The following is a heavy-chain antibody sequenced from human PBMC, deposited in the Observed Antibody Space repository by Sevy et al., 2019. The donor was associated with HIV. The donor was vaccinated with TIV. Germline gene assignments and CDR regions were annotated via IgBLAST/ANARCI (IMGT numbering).Heavy chain of an antibody. D-gene: IGHD3-3*01. V-gene: IGHV3-30-3*01. CDR3: ARDRGYVIWSGYYREVYFDY. J-gene: IGHJ4*02. Sequence: GGSLRLSCAASGFTFSSYAMHWVRQAPGKGLEWVAVISYDGSNKYYADSVKGRFTISRDNSKNTLYLQMNSLRAEDTAVYYCARDRGYVIWSGYYREVYFDYWGQGTLVTVSS. CDR1: GFTFSSYA. CDR2: ISYDGSNK.